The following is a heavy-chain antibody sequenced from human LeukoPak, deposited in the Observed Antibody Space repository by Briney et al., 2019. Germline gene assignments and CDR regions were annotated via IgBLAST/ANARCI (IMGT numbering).Heavy chain of an antibody. Sequence: ASVKVSCKASGYSFTNNAVSWVRQAPGQGLEWMGWINPNSGGTNYAQKFQGRVTMTRDTSISTAYMELSRLRSDDTAVYYCARDSSSWYGDYYYYYMDVWGKGTTVTVSS. CDR2: INPNSGGT. J-gene: IGHJ6*03. CDR1: GYSFTNNA. D-gene: IGHD6-13*01. V-gene: IGHV1-2*02. CDR3: ARDSSSWYGDYYYYYMDV.